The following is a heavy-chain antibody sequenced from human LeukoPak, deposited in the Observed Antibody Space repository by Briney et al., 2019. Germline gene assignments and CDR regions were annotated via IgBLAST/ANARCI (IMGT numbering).Heavy chain of an antibody. D-gene: IGHD3-10*01. CDR3: TSPYYYGSGSYL. CDR1: GFTFSNAW. V-gene: IGHV3-15*01. Sequence: PGGSLRLSCAASGFTFSNAWMSWVRQAPGKGLEWVVRIKSKTDGGTTDYAAPVKGRFTISRDDSKNTLYLQMNSLRTEDTAVYYCTSPYYYGSGSYLWGQGTLVTVSS. J-gene: IGHJ4*02. CDR2: IKSKTDGGTT.